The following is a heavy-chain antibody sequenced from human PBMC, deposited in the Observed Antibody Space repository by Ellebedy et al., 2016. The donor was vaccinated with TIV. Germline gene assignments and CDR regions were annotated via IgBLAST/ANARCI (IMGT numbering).Heavy chain of an antibody. D-gene: IGHD5/OR15-5a*01. J-gene: IGHJ3*02. CDR2: INHSGST. CDR1: GGSISSFY. V-gene: IGHV4-34*09. CDR3: ARDPPSSVLLAFHI. Sequence: SETLSLTCTVSGGSISSFYWSWIRQPPGKGLEWIGEINHSGSTNYNPSLKSRVSISADTSKNQLSLRLRSVTAADTAVYYCARDPPSSVLLAFHIWGQGTMVTVSS.